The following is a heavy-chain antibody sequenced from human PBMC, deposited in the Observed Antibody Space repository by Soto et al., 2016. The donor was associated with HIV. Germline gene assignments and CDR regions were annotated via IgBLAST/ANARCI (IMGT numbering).Heavy chain of an antibody. J-gene: IGHJ5*02. CDR1: GYTFTDYY. CDR3: ARFIKGGYNWFDP. V-gene: IGHV1-8*03. CDR2: MNPYSGKT. Sequence: QVQLVQSGAEVKKPGASVKVSCKPSGYTFTDYYMHWVRQAPGQGLEWMGWMNPYSGKTGYAQKFQGRVTITRNTSITTAYMELSSLRSDDTAVYYCARFIKGGYNWFDPWGQGTLVTVSS. D-gene: IGHD3-10*01.